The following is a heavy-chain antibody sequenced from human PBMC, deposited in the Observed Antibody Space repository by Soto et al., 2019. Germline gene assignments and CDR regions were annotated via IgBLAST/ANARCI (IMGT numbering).Heavy chain of an antibody. CDR2: ISGYNGNR. D-gene: IGHD3-16*01. V-gene: IGHV1-18*01. Sequence: QVQLVQSGAEVKKPGASVKVSCKASGYTFTTYGISWMRQAPGQGLEWMGWISGYNGNRNYAQNLQGRVTVTTDKSTSTAYMELRNLRSDDPAVYYCAREVEARGGEYDYWGQGTLVIVSS. J-gene: IGHJ4*02. CDR3: AREVEARGGEYDY. CDR1: GYTFTTYG.